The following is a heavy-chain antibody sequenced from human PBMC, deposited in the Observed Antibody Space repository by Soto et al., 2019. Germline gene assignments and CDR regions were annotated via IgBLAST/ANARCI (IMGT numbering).Heavy chain of an antibody. CDR3: AKGYDFWSGLWSYYYYMDV. CDR2: ISGSGGST. CDR1: GFTFSSYA. Sequence: GSLRLSCAASGFTFSSYAMSWVRQAPGKGLEWVSAISGSGGSTYYADSVKGRFTISRDNSKNTLYLQMNSLRAEDTAVYYCAKGYDFWSGLWSYYYYMDVWGKGTTVTVSS. J-gene: IGHJ6*03. V-gene: IGHV3-23*01. D-gene: IGHD3-3*01.